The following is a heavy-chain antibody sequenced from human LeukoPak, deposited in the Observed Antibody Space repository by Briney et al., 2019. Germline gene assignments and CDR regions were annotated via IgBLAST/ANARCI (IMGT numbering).Heavy chain of an antibody. CDR3: ARDENDAFDI. V-gene: IGHV4-59*01. J-gene: IGHJ3*02. CDR1: GGSFSGYY. D-gene: IGHD1-1*01. CDR2: IYYSGST. Sequence: PSETLSLTCTVSGGSFSGYYWNWIRQPPGKGLEWLGYIYYSGSTNYNPSLKSRVTISVDTSKNQFSLKLSSVTAADTAVYYCARDENDAFDIWGQGTMVTVSS.